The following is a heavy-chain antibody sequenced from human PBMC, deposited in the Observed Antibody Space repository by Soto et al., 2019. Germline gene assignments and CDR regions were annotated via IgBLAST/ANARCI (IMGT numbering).Heavy chain of an antibody. CDR3: ARDRVEITGTYDH. CDR2: VYYSGST. D-gene: IGHD2-8*02. V-gene: IGHV4-59*01. CDR1: GGSISSYY. J-gene: IGHJ4*02. Sequence: AETLCFTCTVSGGSISSYYWSWIRQPPGKGLEWIGYVYYSGSTNYNPSLKSRVTISVDTSKNQFSLKLSSVTAADTAVYYCARDRVEITGTYDHWGQGTMVTVSS.